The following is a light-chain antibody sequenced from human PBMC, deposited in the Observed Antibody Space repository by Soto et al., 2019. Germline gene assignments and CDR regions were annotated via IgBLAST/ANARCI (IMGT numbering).Light chain of an antibody. Sequence: EIVLTQSPSTLSWSPGERATLSCGASQSVSSYLAWYQQKPGKAPRLLIYDASNRATGIPARFSGSGSGKDFTLNISSLEPEDFAVYYRQQRSNWPPESTFGQGTRLEIK. J-gene: IGKJ5*01. CDR1: QSVSSY. V-gene: IGKV3-11*01. CDR2: DAS. CDR3: QQRSNWPPEST.